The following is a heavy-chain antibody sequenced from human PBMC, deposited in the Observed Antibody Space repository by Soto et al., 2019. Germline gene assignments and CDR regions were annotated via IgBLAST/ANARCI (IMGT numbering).Heavy chain of an antibody. D-gene: IGHD3-22*01. CDR3: ARGANYYDSSGYYYYYYGMDV. CDR2: INHSGST. V-gene: IGHV4-34*01. Sequence: SETLSLTCAVYGGSFSGYYWSWIRQPPGKGLEWIGEINHSGSTNYNPSLKSRVTISVDTSKNQFSLKLSSVTAADTAVYYCARGANYYDSSGYYYYYYGMDVWGQGTTVTVSS. J-gene: IGHJ6*02. CDR1: GGSFSGYY.